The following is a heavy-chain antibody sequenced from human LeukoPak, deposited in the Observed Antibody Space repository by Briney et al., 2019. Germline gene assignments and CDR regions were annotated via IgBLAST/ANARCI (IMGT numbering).Heavy chain of an antibody. V-gene: IGHV4-30-2*01. Sequence: PSETLSLTCTVSGGSISSGGYYWSWIRQPPGKGLEWIGYIYHSGSTYYNPSLKSRVTISVDRSKNQFSLKLSSVTAADTAVYYCARSSITIFGVVSAFDIWGQGTMVTVSS. CDR2: IYHSGST. CDR3: ARSSITIFGVVSAFDI. J-gene: IGHJ3*02. CDR1: GGSISSGGYY. D-gene: IGHD3-3*01.